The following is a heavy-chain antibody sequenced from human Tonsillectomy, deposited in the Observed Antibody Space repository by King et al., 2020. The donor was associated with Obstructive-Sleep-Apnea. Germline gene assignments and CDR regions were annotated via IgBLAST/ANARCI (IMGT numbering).Heavy chain of an antibody. D-gene: IGHD5-18*01. J-gene: IGHJ6*02. CDR2: INHSGST. CDR1: GGSFSGYY. Sequence: QVQLQQWGAGLLKPSETLSLTCAVYGGSFSGYYWSWIRQPPGKGLEWIGDINHSGSTNYKHSLNSRVTLSVETSKNQSSLKLSPVTAADTAVYYCARGASGYSYGLYYYYYGMDVWGQGTTVTVSS. CDR3: ARGASGYSYGLYYYYYGMDV. V-gene: IGHV4-34*01.